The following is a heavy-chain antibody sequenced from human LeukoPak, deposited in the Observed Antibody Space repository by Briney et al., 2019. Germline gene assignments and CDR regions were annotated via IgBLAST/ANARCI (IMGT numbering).Heavy chain of an antibody. D-gene: IGHD3-9*01. Sequence: GGSLRLSCAASGFTFSSYAMSWVRQAPGKGLEWVSAISGSGGSTYYADSVKGRFIISRDNSKNTLYLQMNSLRAEDTAVYYCAKSASYYDILTGYQNLPSYWGQGTLVTVSS. CDR2: ISGSGGST. CDR1: GFTFSSYA. CDR3: AKSASYYDILTGYQNLPSY. J-gene: IGHJ4*02. V-gene: IGHV3-23*01.